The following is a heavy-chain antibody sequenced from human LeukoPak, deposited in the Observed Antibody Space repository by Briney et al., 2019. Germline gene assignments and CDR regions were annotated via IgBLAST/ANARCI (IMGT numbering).Heavy chain of an antibody. D-gene: IGHD3-10*01. V-gene: IGHV3-74*01. CDR1: GFAFSTNW. Sequence: PGGSLRLSCAASGFAFSTNWMHWVRQAPGKGLVWVSHISTDARTITYADFVEGRFTISRDNAKNSLYLQMNSLRAEDTAVYYCAKDLGVYYGSGSFPNWFDPWGQGTLVTVSS. J-gene: IGHJ5*02. CDR2: ISTDARTI. CDR3: AKDLGVYYGSGSFPNWFDP.